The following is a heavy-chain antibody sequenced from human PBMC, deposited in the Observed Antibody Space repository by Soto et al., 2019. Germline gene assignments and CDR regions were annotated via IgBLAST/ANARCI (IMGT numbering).Heavy chain of an antibody. Sequence: SETLSLTCGVYGGSFSGYYWTWIRQPPGKGLEWIGEINHSGRLNYNPSLKSRVSISVDTSKKQFSLKLSSVTAADTAVYYCARLQGIVVVPAALKGMDVWGQGTTVTVPS. CDR3: ARLQGIVVVPAALKGMDV. V-gene: IGHV4-34*01. CDR1: GGSFSGYY. J-gene: IGHJ6*02. D-gene: IGHD2-2*01. CDR2: INHSGRL.